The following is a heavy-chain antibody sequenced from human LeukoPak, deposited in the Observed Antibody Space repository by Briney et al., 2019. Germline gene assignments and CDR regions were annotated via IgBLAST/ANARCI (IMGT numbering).Heavy chain of an antibody. V-gene: IGHV1-18*01. J-gene: IGHJ6*02. Sequence: ASVKVSCKASGYTFTSYGISWVRQAPGQGLEWMGWISAYNGNTNYAQKLQDRVTMTTDTSTSTAYMELRSLRSDDTAVYYCARFAWELPEGHYYYYGMDVWGQGTTVTVSS. CDR1: GYTFTSYG. CDR2: ISAYNGNT. CDR3: ARFAWELPEGHYYYYGMDV. D-gene: IGHD1-26*01.